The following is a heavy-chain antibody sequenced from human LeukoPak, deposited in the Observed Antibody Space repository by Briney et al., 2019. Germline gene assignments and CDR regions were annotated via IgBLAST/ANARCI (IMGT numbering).Heavy chain of an antibody. J-gene: IGHJ4*02. CDR1: GGSISSYY. CDR2: IYSSGTT. D-gene: IGHD5-18*01. Sequence: PSETLSLTCTVSGGSISSYYWSWIRQPAGKGLEWIGRIYSSGTTNYNPSLKSRVTMSVDTSKKQFSLKLSSVTAADTAVYYCARGKGYSYGRYYFDYWGQGTLVTVSS. CDR3: ARGKGYSYGRYYFDY. V-gene: IGHV4-4*07.